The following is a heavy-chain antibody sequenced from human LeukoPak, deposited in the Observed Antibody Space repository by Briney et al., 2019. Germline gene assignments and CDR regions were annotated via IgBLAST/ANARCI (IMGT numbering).Heavy chain of an antibody. Sequence: GGSLRLSCAASGFTVSSNYMSWVRQAPGKGLEWVSVIYSGGRTYYADSVKGRFTISRDNSKNTLYLQMNSLRAEDTAVYYCARGYPGIAVAGLGLDYWGQGTLVTVSS. CDR3: ARGYPGIAVAGLGLDY. V-gene: IGHV3-53*01. D-gene: IGHD6-19*01. J-gene: IGHJ4*02. CDR2: IYSGGRT. CDR1: GFTVSSNY.